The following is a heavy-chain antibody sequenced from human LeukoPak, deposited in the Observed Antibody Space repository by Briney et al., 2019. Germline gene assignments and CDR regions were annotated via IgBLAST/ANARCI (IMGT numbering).Heavy chain of an antibody. CDR2: IIPIFGTA. CDR3: ARAHDPLCTGCYFTPKFDP. V-gene: IGHV1-69*13. D-gene: IGHD2-15*01. J-gene: IGHJ5*02. Sequence: ASVKVSCKASGGTFSSYAISWVRQAPGQGLEWMGGIIPIFGTANYAQKFQGRVTITADESTSTAYMELSSLRSEDTAVYYCARAHDPLCTGCYFTPKFDPWGQGTLVTVSS. CDR1: GGTFSSYA.